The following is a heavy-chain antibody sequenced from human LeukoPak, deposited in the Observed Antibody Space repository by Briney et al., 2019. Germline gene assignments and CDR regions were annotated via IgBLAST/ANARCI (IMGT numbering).Heavy chain of an antibody. CDR2: IYSGGNT. J-gene: IGHJ4*02. V-gene: IGHV4-4*07. CDR1: DGSMYSLY. Sequence: SETLSLTCTVSDGSMYSLYWRWLPQPAGKGREGIGRIYSGGNTNYNPSLKSTVTMSLDPSKTQFSLKLNSVTAADTAVYQCARGSGARRSGFDSWGQGTLVTVSS. CDR3: ARGSGARRSGFDS. D-gene: IGHD4/OR15-4a*01.